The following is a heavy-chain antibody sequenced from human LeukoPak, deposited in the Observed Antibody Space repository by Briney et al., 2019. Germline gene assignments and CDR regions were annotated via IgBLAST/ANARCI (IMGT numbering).Heavy chain of an antibody. V-gene: IGHV4-61*01. CDR1: GGSVSSGSYY. Sequence: SETLSLTCTVSGGSVSSGSYYWSWIRQPPGKGMEWIGYIYYSGSTNYNPSLKSRVTISVDTSKNQFSLKLSSVTAADTAVYYCASLRSDSSGYYNLRIDYWGQGTLVTVSS. CDR2: IYYSGST. D-gene: IGHD3-22*01. J-gene: IGHJ4*02. CDR3: ASLRSDSSGYYNLRIDY.